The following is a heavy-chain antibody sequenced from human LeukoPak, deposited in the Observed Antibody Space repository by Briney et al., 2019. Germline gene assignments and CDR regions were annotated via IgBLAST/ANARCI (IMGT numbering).Heavy chain of an antibody. CDR2: ISGSGGNT. CDR3: AKDIQCTY. Sequence: PGGSLRLSCAASGFTFSSSAMTWVRRAPGKGLEWVSLISGSGGNTYYADSVKGRFTISRDNSKNTLYLQMNSLRAEDTAVYYCAKDIQCTYWGQGTLVTVSS. CDR1: GFTFSSSA. V-gene: IGHV3-23*01. D-gene: IGHD2-21*01. J-gene: IGHJ4*02.